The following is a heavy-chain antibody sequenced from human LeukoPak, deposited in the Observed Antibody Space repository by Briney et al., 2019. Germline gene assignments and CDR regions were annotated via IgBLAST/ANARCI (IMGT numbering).Heavy chain of an antibody. CDR2: ISSSSSYI. J-gene: IGHJ3*02. Sequence: GGSLRLSCAASGFTFSSYSMNWVRQAPGKGLEWVSSISSSSSYIYYADSVKGRFTISRDNAKNSLYLQMNSLRAEDTAVYYCARENYYDSSGYSYLDAFDIWGQGTMVTVSS. CDR3: ARENYYDSSGYSYLDAFDI. D-gene: IGHD3-22*01. V-gene: IGHV3-21*01. CDR1: GFTFSSYS.